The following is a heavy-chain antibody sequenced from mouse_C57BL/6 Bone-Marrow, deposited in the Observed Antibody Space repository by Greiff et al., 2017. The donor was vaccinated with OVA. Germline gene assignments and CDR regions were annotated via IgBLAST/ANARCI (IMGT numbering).Heavy chain of an antibody. CDR2: ISYDGSN. J-gene: IGHJ1*03. D-gene: IGHD2-4*01. Sequence: EVQLVESGPGLVKPSQSLSLTCSVTGYSITSGYYWHWIRQFPGNKLEWMGYISYDGSNNYNPSLKNRISITRDTSKNQFFLKLNSVTTEDTATYYCARAYYDYRYWYFDVWGTGTTVTVSS. V-gene: IGHV3-6*01. CDR3: ARAYYDYRYWYFDV. CDR1: GYSITSGYY.